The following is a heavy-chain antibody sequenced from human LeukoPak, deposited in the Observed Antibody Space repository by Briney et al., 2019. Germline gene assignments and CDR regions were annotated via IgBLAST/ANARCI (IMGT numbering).Heavy chain of an antibody. CDR3: ARSTISHYYYYMDV. Sequence: SQTLSLTCTVSGGSISSGSYYWSWIRQPAGKGLEWIGEINHSGSTNYNPSLKSRVTISVDTSKNQFSLKLSSVTAADTAVYYCARSTISHYYYYMDVWGKGTTVTVSS. V-gene: IGHV4-61*09. D-gene: IGHD3-3*01. J-gene: IGHJ6*03. CDR1: GGSISSGSYY. CDR2: INHSGST.